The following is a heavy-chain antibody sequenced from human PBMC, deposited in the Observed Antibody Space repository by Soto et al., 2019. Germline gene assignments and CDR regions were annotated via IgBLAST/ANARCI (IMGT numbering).Heavy chain of an antibody. CDR1: GGSISSYY. Sequence: SETLSLTCTVSGGSISSYYWSWIRQPPGKGLEWIGYIYYSGSTNYNPSLKSRVTISVDTSKNQFSLKLSSVTAADTAVYYCARQGRGSCYSRPQKCPYYYYYYMDVWGKGTTVTVSS. V-gene: IGHV4-59*08. D-gene: IGHD2-15*01. J-gene: IGHJ6*03. CDR3: ARQGRGSCYSRPQKCPYYYYYYMDV. CDR2: IYYSGST.